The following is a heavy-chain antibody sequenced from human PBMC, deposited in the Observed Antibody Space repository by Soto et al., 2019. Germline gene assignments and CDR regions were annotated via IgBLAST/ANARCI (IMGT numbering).Heavy chain of an antibody. CDR3: ARDPLWGTAMVLWYFDL. V-gene: IGHV3-30-3*01. D-gene: IGHD5-18*01. Sequence: QVQLVESGGGVVQPGGSLRLSCAASGFTFSSYALHWFRQPPGKGLEWVAVISYDGSNKYYADSVKGRFTISRDNSKNTLYLQMNSLRAEDTAVYYCARDPLWGTAMVLWYFDLWGRGTLVTVSS. J-gene: IGHJ2*01. CDR1: GFTFSSYA. CDR2: ISYDGSNK.